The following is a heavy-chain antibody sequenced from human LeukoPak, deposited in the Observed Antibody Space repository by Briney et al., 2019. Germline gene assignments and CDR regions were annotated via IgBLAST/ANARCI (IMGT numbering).Heavy chain of an antibody. D-gene: IGHD1-14*01. V-gene: IGHV1-2*02. CDR1: GYTFTGYY. Sequence: ASVKVSCKASGYTFTGYYMHWVRQAPGQGLEWMGWINPNSGGTNYAQKFQARVTMTRDTSISTAYMELSRLRSDDTAVYYCARLVRTRTYYFDYWGQGTLVTVSS. CDR2: INPNSGGT. J-gene: IGHJ4*02. CDR3: ARLVRTRTYYFDY.